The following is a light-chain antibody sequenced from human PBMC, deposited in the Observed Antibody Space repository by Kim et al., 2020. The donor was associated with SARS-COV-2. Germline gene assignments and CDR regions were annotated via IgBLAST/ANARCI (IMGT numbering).Light chain of an antibody. V-gene: IGLV3-21*04. Sequence: APGKTATITFGGNNIGRQSVHWYQQKPGHAPVLVIYYDTNRPSGIPERFSGSNSGNTATLTISRVEVGDEADYYCQVWDSSSDHVVFGGGTQLTVL. CDR2: YDT. CDR1: NIGRQS. CDR3: QVWDSSSDHVV. J-gene: IGLJ2*01.